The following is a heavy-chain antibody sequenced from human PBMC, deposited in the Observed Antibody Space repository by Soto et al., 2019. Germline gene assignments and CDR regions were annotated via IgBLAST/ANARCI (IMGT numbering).Heavy chain of an antibody. J-gene: IGHJ4*02. CDR1: GFTFGDYA. CDR2: IGPRGSTV. Sequence: QVQLVQSGGALVTPGGSLRLSCAASGFTFGDYAMNWIRQAPGRGLEWISYIGPRGSTVYYADSVKGRFTISRDNARKSLFLQMNILRVEDTAVYYCARGTDYYPYWGQGSLVTVSS. V-gene: IGHV3-11*01. CDR3: ARGTDYYPY.